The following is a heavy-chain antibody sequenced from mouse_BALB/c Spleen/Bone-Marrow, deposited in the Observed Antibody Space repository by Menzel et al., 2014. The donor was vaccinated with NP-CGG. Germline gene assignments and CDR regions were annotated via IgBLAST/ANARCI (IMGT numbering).Heavy chain of an antibody. D-gene: IGHD1-1*01. CDR3: TRFFGAYVSGSFDV. Sequence: EVQRVESGAELVKPGASVKLSCTASGFNIKDTYMHWVKQRPEQGLEWIGRIDPANDNNKYDPKFQGKATITTDTSSNTPYLRLTALNSENTPVFYCTRFFGAYVSGSFDVGGAGPTV. CDR2: IDPANDNN. J-gene: IGHJ1*01. V-gene: IGHV14-3*02. CDR1: GFNIKDTY.